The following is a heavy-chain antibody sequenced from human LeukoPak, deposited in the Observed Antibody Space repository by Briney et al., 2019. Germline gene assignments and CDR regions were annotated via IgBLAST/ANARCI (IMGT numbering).Heavy chain of an antibody. CDR3: ALWELRNDAFDI. Sequence: ASVKVSCKASGYTFTSYYMHWVRQAPGQGLEWMGIINPSGGSTSYAQKFQGRVTMTRDTSTSTVYMELSSLRSEDTAAYYCALWELRNDAFDIWGQGTMVTVSS. V-gene: IGHV1-46*03. CDR1: GYTFTSYY. J-gene: IGHJ3*02. CDR2: INPSGGST. D-gene: IGHD1-26*01.